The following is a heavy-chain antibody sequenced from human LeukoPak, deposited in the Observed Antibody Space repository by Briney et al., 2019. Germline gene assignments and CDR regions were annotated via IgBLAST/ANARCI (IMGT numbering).Heavy chain of an antibody. D-gene: IGHD3-22*01. Sequence: GGSLRLSCAASGFTFSSYGMHWVRQAPGKGLEWVAVISYDGGNKYYADSVKGRFTISRDNSKNTLYLQMNSLRAEDTAVYYCAKLQGIVVVSSSYFDYWGQGTLVTVSS. CDR2: ISYDGGNK. J-gene: IGHJ4*02. CDR1: GFTFSSYG. V-gene: IGHV3-30*18. CDR3: AKLQGIVVVSSSYFDY.